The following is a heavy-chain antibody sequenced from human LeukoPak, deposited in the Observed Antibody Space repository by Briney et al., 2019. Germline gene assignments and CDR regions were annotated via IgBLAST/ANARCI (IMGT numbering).Heavy chain of an antibody. D-gene: IGHD3-10*01. Sequence: SGESLRLSCAASGFTFSDLSMNWVRQAPGKGLEWVSVISGGGGNTNYADAVKGRFSISRDNSENTLYLQMNSLRAEDTAVYYCAKDAFRGGPTGFEGYFDHWDQGTLVTVSS. CDR3: AKDAFRGGPTGFEGYFDH. CDR2: ISGGGGNT. CDR1: GFTFSDLS. V-gene: IGHV3-23*01. J-gene: IGHJ4*02.